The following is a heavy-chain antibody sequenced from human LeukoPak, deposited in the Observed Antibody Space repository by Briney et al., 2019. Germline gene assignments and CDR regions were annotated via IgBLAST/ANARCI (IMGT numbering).Heavy chain of an antibody. CDR2: ISYTGST. CDR3: ARLQSANHDNGYYTGGFYYMDV. J-gene: IGHJ6*03. D-gene: IGHD4-17*01. Sequence: SEPLSLTCSVSGGSMSNYYWGWIRQPPGKGLEWIGYISYTGSTSYNPSLKSRVDIFLETPRNQFSLEVTSVIAADTAIYYCARLQSANHDNGYYTGGFYYMDVWGKGTTVTVSS. CDR1: GGSMSNYY. V-gene: IGHV4-59*08.